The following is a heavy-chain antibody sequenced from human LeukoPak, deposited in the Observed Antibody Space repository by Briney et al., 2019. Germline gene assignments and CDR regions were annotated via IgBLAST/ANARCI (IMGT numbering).Heavy chain of an antibody. V-gene: IGHV3-48*02. Sequence: GGSLRLSCAASGFTFSSYSLNWVRQAPGKGLEWVSYISGGSRTIYYADSVKGRFTISRDNAKNSLHLQMNSLRDEDTAVYYCARDDYDDPFDYWGQGTLVAVSS. CDR2: ISGGSRTI. D-gene: IGHD4-17*01. CDR1: GFTFSSYS. J-gene: IGHJ4*02. CDR3: ARDDYDDPFDY.